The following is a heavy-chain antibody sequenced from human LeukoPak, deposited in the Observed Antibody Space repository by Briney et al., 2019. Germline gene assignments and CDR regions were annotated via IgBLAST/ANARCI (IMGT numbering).Heavy chain of an antibody. CDR2: ISAYNGNT. Sequence: ASVKVSCKASGYTFTSYGISWVRQAPGQGLEWMGWISAYNGNTNYAQKLQGRVTMTTDTSTSTAYMELRSLRSDDMAVYYCARWVVAATPVSLDYWGQGTLVTVSS. CDR1: GYTFTSYG. CDR3: ARWVVAATPVSLDY. D-gene: IGHD2-15*01. J-gene: IGHJ4*02. V-gene: IGHV1-18*03.